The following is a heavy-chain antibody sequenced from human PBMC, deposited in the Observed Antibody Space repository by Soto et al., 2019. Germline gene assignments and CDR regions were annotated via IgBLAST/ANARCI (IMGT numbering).Heavy chain of an antibody. CDR3: ARGGRYCSGGPCPN. J-gene: IGHJ4*02. V-gene: IGHV4-34*01. CDR1: GGSFSGYY. D-gene: IGHD2-15*01. Sequence: SETLSLTCAVYGGSFSGYYWSWIRQSPGKGLEWIGEINHSGNTNYNPSLKSRVTISVDTSKNQFSLRLSSVTAADTAVYYCARGGRYCSGGPCPNWGQGTLVTVSS. CDR2: INHSGNT.